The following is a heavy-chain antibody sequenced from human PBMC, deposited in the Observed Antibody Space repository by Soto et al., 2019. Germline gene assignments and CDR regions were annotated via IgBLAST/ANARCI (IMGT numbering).Heavy chain of an antibody. V-gene: IGHV1-69*06. Sequence: QVHLIQSGAEVKKPGSSVKVSCKASGGTFNNYAFSWVRQAPGQGLEWMGGIIPVFSATHYAQNFQGRVTISATKSTKTVYLDLSSLRSDDTAVYFCASSTLFGVIALTSKTWFDPWGQGTLVIVSS. J-gene: IGHJ5*02. CDR3: ASSTLFGVIALTSKTWFDP. D-gene: IGHD3-3*01. CDR1: GGTFNNYA. CDR2: IIPVFSAT.